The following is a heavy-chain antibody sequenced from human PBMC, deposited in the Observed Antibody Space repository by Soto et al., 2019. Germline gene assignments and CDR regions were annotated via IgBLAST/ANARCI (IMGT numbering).Heavy chain of an antibody. J-gene: IGHJ4*02. CDR2: ISAYNGNT. CDR1: GYTFTSYG. D-gene: IGHD6-19*01. V-gene: IGHV1-18*01. Sequence: GASVKVSCKASGYTFTSYGISWVRQAPGQGLEWMGWISAYNGNTNYAQKLQGRVTMTTDTSTSTAYMELRSLRSDDTAVYYCARAVGIAVAVQSAHVNFDYWGQGTLVTVSS. CDR3: ARAVGIAVAVQSAHVNFDY.